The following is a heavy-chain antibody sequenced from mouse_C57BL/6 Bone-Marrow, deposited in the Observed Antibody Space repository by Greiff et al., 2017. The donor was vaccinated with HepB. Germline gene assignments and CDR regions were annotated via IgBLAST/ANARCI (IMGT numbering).Heavy chain of an antibody. CDR2: ISDGGSYT. CDR3: ARSIYYYGSSPFAY. CDR1: GFTFSSYA. D-gene: IGHD1-1*01. V-gene: IGHV5-4*03. Sequence: EVKLMESGGGLVKPGGSLKLSCAASGFTFSSYAMSWVRQTPEKRLEWVATISDGGSYTYYPDNVKGRFTISRDNAKNNLYLQMSHLKSEDTAMYYCARSIYYYGSSPFAYWGQGTLVTVSA. J-gene: IGHJ3*01.